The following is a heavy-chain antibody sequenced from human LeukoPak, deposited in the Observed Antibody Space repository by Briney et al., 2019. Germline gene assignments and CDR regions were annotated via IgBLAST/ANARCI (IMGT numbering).Heavy chain of an antibody. Sequence: GSSVKVSCKASGGTVSSYAISWVRQAPGQGLEWMGRIIPIFGIANYAQKFQGRVTITADKSTSTAYMELSSLRSEDTAVYYCARDCSGGSCYYYYGMDVWGQGTTVTVSS. CDR2: IIPIFGIA. D-gene: IGHD2-15*01. V-gene: IGHV1-69*04. CDR3: ARDCSGGSCYYYYGMDV. J-gene: IGHJ6*02. CDR1: GGTVSSYA.